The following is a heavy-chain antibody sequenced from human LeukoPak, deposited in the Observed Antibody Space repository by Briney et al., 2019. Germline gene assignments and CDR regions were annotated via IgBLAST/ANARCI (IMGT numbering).Heavy chain of an antibody. D-gene: IGHD5-18*01. V-gene: IGHV4-59*01. Sequence: PSETLSLTCTVSGVSISSYYWSWIRQPPGKGLEWIGYIYYSGSTNYNPSLKSRVTISVDTSKNQFSLKLSSVTAADTAVYYCARGGYSYDYYFDYWGQGTLVTVSS. CDR1: GVSISSYY. CDR3: ARGGYSYDYYFDY. J-gene: IGHJ4*02. CDR2: IYYSGST.